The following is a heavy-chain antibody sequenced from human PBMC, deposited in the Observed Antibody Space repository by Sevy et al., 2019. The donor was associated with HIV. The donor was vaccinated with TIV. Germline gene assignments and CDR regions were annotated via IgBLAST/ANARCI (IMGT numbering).Heavy chain of an antibody. D-gene: IGHD2-2*01. CDR1: EFIFSSYV. Sequence: GGSLRLSCVGSEFIFSSYVMSWVRQAPGKGLEWVSGISTSGAGTDYADSVKGRFTISRDKFKRTLYLQMNSRRAEDTAEYYCVDSTTWGHYWGQGTLVTVSS. CDR2: ISTSGAGT. CDR3: VDSTTWGHY. J-gene: IGHJ4*02. V-gene: IGHV3-23*01.